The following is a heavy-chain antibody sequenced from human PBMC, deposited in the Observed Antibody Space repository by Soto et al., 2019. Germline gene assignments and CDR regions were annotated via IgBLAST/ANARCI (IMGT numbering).Heavy chain of an antibody. CDR3: ARVPDR. V-gene: IGHV4-30-2*01. J-gene: IGHJ5*02. CDR2: IYHSGST. Sequence: SETLSLTCAVSGGSISRGGYSWSWIRQPPGKGLEWIGYIYHSGSTYYNPSLKSRVTISVDRSKNQFSLKLSSVTAAGTAVYYCARVPDRWGQGTLVT. D-gene: IGHD2-2*01. CDR1: GGSISRGGYS.